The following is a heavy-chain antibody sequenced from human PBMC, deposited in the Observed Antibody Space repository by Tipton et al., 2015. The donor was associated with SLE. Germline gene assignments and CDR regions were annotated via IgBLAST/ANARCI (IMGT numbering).Heavy chain of an antibody. V-gene: IGHV4-34*01. CDR3: ARLPVGASPPYYYYYMDV. CDR2: INHSGST. J-gene: IGHJ6*03. CDR1: GGSFSGYY. Sequence: TLSLTCAVYGGSFSGYYWSWIRQPPGKGLEWIGEINHSGSTNCNPSLKSRVTISVDTSKNQFSLKLSSVTAADTAVYYCARLPVGASPPYYYYYMDVWGKGTMVTVSS. D-gene: IGHD1-26*01.